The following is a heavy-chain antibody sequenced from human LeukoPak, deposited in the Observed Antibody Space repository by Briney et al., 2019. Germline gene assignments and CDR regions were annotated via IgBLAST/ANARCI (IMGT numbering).Heavy chain of an antibody. V-gene: IGHV4-59*01. D-gene: IGHD5-12*01. J-gene: IGHJ4*02. CDR3: ASGFAPSYYFDY. CDR2: IYYSGST. CDR1: GGSISSYY. Sequence: KPSETLSLTCTVSGGSISSYYWSWIRQPPGKGLEWIGYIYYSGSTNYNPSLKSRVTISVDTSKNQFSLKLSSVTAADTAVYYCASGFAPSYYFDYWGQGTLVTVSS.